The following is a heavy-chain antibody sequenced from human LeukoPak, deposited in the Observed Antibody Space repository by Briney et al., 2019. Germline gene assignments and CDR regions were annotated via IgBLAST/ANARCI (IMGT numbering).Heavy chain of an antibody. Sequence: GGSLRLSCAASGFSFSDYWMTWVRQAPGKGPEWVANIKQDGSEIYSVDSVKGRFTISRDNAKSSPYLQMNSLRAEDTAVYYCARGHTLAYWGQGTLVTVSS. CDR3: ARGHTLAY. CDR2: IKQDGSEI. J-gene: IGHJ4*02. V-gene: IGHV3-7*04. CDR1: GFSFSDYW.